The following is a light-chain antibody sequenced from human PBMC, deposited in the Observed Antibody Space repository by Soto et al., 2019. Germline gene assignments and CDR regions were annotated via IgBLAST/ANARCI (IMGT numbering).Light chain of an antibody. V-gene: IGLV2-14*01. CDR3: SSYTISTTLV. CDR2: EVS. Sequence: ALTQPASVSGSPGQSITISCTGTSSDVGGYNYVSWYQQHPGKAPKLMIYEVSNRPSGVSTRFSGSKSGNTASLTISGLQAEDEADYYCSSYTISTTLVFGTGTKVTVL. CDR1: SSDVGGYNY. J-gene: IGLJ1*01.